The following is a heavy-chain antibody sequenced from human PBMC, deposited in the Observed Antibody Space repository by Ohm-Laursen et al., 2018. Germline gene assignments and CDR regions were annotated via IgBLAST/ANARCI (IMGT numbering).Heavy chain of an antibody. D-gene: IGHD4-11*01. V-gene: IGHV3-23*01. J-gene: IGHJ4*02. CDR1: GFTFGSYA. Sequence: SLRLSCAASGFTFGSYAMSWVRQAPGKGLEWVSGIGGRGGRTYFADSVKGRFTISMDDSKDTLYLEMSSLRVEDTAVCYCAKRDVSNYHCFDSWGQGTLVTVSS. CDR2: IGGRGGRT. CDR3: AKRDVSNYHCFDS.